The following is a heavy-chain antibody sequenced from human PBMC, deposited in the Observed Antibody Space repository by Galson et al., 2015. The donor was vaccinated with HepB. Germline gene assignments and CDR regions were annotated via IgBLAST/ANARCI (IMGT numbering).Heavy chain of an antibody. CDR1: GFTFSSYA. J-gene: IGHJ4*02. Sequence: SLRLSCAASGFTFSSYAMTWVRQAPGKGLEWVSGISGSGGGIYYAASVRGRFTISRDNSKNTMYLQMNSLRADDTAVYYCAKDPFGSGWRYFDYWGQGTLVTVSS. CDR2: ISGSGGGI. D-gene: IGHD6-19*01. V-gene: IGHV3-23*01. CDR3: AKDPFGSGWRYFDY.